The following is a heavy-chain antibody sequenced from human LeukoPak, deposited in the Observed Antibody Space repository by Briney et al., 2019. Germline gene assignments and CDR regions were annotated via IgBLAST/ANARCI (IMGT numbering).Heavy chain of an antibody. CDR1: GYSLSDLS. Sequence: ASVKVSCKGSGYSLSDLSIRWVREAPGEGLGWVGDFDSANENRVYTQKCQCRVTLTEDTSADQDHMELTNLSSEDTAVYFCGTDRVYRSRGRSWGFFDYWGGGTRVSVSS. D-gene: IGHD6-19*01. J-gene: IGHJ4*02. V-gene: IGHV1-24*01. CDR3: GTDRVYRSRGRSWGFFDY. CDR2: FDSANENR.